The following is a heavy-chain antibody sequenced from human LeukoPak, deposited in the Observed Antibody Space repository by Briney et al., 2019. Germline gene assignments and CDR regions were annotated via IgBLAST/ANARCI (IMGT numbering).Heavy chain of an antibody. D-gene: IGHD2-2*01. CDR1: GYTFTSYY. CDR3: ARGLTRGYCSSTSCFRNPYNWFDP. J-gene: IGHJ5*02. CDR2: INPSGGST. Sequence: ASVKVSCKASGYTFTSYYMHWVRQAPGQGLEWMGIINPSGGSTSYAQKFQGRVTMTRDTSTSTVYMELSSLRSEDTAVYYCARGLTRGYCSSTSCFRNPYNWFDPWGQGTLVTVSS. V-gene: IGHV1-46*01.